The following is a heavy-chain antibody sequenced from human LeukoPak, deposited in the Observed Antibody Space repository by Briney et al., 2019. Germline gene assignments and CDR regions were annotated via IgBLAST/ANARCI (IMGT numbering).Heavy chain of an antibody. CDR2: SYTSGST. CDR1: GDSISSGNYY. CDR3: ARGPYKYDGSGAFDI. J-gene: IGHJ3*02. V-gene: IGHV4-61*02. Sequence: KPSETLSLTFTVSGDSISSGNYYWSWIRQPAGKGLEWIGRSYTSGSTNYNSSLKSRVTISVGTFTNQFSLKLTSVTAADTAVYYCARGPYKYDGSGAFDIWGQGTMVTVSS. D-gene: IGHD3-22*01.